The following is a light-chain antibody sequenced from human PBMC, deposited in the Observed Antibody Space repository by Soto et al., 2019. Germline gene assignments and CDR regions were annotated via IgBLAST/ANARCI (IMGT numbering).Light chain of an antibody. V-gene: IGLV2-14*01. CDR1: SSDVGGYNY. CDR2: EVR. CDR3: SSYTTTYTRV. Sequence: QSALTQPPSVSGSPGQSITISCTGTSSDVGGYNYVSWYQQHPGKAPKLMIFEVRNRPSGVSNRFSGSKSGNTASLTISGLQAEDEADYYCSSYTTTYTRVFGGGTKLTVL. J-gene: IGLJ3*02.